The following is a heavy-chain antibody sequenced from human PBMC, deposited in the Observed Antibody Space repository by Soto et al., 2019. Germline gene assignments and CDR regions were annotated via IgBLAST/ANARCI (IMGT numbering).Heavy chain of an antibody. CDR1: GFTFKYYA. V-gene: IGHV3-23*01. CDR2: ISGSGDKT. J-gene: IGHJ1*01. Sequence: EVQLLQSGGGLAQPGTSLRLSCAASGFTFKYYAMTWVRXXPGKGLEWVSTISGSGDKTDYADSVKGRFRVSRDNSKDXXXXXXXXXXXXXXXXXXXXXXXXXXGGQYFQDWGQGTLVTVSS. CDR3: XXXXXXXGGQYFQD. D-gene: IGHD3-16*01.